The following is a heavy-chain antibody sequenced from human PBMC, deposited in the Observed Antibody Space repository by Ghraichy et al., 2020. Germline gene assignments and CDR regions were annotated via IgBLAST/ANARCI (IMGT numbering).Heavy chain of an antibody. CDR3: AKGSPGRGDFDY. CDR2: ISGSGGST. V-gene: IGHV3-23*01. J-gene: IGHJ4*02. CDR1: GFTFSSYA. D-gene: IGHD1-26*01. Sequence: LSLTCAASGFTFSSYAMSWVRQAPGKGLEWVSAISGSGGSTYYADSVKGRFTISRDNSKNTLYLQMNSLRAEDTAVYYCAKGSPGRGDFDYWGQGTLVTVSS.